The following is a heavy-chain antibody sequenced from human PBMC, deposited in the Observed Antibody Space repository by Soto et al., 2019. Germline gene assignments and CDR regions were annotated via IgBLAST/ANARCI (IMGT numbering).Heavy chain of an antibody. CDR2: INGDGSST. D-gene: IGHD5-18*01. J-gene: IGHJ6*03. V-gene: IGHV3-74*01. CDR1: GFTFSSYW. CDR3: VKNEDTAMIYYYYYYMDV. Sequence: PGGSLRLSCAASGFTFSSYWMHWVRQAPGKGLVWVSGINGDGSSTNYADSVKGRFTISRDNAKNTLYLQMNSLRAEDAAVYYCVKNEDTAMIYYYYYYMDVWGKGTTVTVSS.